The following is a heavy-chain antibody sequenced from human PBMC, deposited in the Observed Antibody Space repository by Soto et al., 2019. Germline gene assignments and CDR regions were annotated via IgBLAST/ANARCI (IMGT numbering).Heavy chain of an antibody. Sequence: GGSLRLSCAASGFTFSSYTMSWVRQAPGKGLEWVSAISGSGGSTYYADSVKGRFTISRDNSKNTLYLQMNSLRAEDTAVYYCAKLYYDFWSGYYSYYYYMDVWGKGTTVTVSS. V-gene: IGHV3-23*01. D-gene: IGHD3-3*01. CDR3: AKLYYDFWSGYYSYYYYMDV. CDR1: GFTFSSYT. CDR2: ISGSGGST. J-gene: IGHJ6*03.